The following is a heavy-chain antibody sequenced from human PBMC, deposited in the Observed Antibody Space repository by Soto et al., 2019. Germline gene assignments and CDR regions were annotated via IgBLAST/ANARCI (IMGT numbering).Heavy chain of an antibody. Sequence: QVRLVQSGPEVRRPGASVTVSCKASGYTFTHYFIHWVRRAPGQGLEWMGYINPKSGDTHYSQTFRGRVSMTVDTSTDTASVGLSSLKSDDTAVYFCARVPGHKNSRGDFWGQGTPITVFS. J-gene: IGHJ4*02. CDR2: INPKSGDT. CDR1: GYTFTHYF. V-gene: IGHV1-2*02. D-gene: IGHD3-10*01. CDR3: ARVPGHKNSRGDF.